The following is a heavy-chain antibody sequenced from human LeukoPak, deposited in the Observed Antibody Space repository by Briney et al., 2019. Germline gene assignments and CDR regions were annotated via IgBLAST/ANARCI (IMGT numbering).Heavy chain of an antibody. Sequence: SETLSLTCAVYGGSFSGYYWSWIRQPPGKGLEWIGEINHSGSTNYNPSLKSRVTISVDTSMNQFSLKLSSVTAADTAVYYCARGGGVLRFLEWFPMPRGYFDYWGQGTLVTVSS. CDR2: INHSGST. CDR3: ARGGGVLRFLEWFPMPRGYFDY. CDR1: GGSFSGYY. J-gene: IGHJ4*02. V-gene: IGHV4-34*01. D-gene: IGHD3-3*01.